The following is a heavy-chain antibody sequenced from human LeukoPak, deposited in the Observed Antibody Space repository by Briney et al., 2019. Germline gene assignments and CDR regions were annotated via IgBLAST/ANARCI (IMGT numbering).Heavy chain of an antibody. Sequence: KPSETLSLTCAVYGGSFSGYYWSWVRQPPGKGLEWIGEINHAGSTSYNPSLKSRVTISLDKSKNQFSLRLNSVTAADTAVYYCARGEYGSPTYYYYYMDVWGKGTTVTVSS. V-gene: IGHV4-34*01. D-gene: IGHD4-17*01. J-gene: IGHJ6*03. CDR1: GGSFSGYY. CDR2: INHAGST. CDR3: ARGEYGSPTYYYYYMDV.